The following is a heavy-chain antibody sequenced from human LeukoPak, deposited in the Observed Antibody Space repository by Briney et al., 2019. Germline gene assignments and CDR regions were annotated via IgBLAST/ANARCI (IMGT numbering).Heavy chain of an antibody. J-gene: IGHJ3*02. CDR1: GGSISSSTYY. Sequence: PSETLSLTCTASGGSISSSTYYWGWIRQPPGTGLEWIGSIYYSGSTYYNPSLKSRVTMSVDTSKNQFSLKLSSVTAADTAVYYCARGPDDAFDIWGQGTMVTVSS. CDR3: ARGPDDAFDI. V-gene: IGHV4-39*07. CDR2: IYYSGST.